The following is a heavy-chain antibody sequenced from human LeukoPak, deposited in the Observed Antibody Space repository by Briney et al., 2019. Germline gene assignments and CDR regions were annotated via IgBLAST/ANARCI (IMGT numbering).Heavy chain of an antibody. D-gene: IGHD3-10*01. V-gene: IGHV4-34*01. Sequence: SETLSLTCAVYGGSFSGYYWSWIRQPPGKGLEWIGEINHSGSTNYNPSLKSRVTISVDTSKNQFSLKLSSVTAADTAVYYCARRRQEYYGSGSYYKTPKNFDYWGQGTLVTVSS. CDR2: INHSGST. CDR1: GGSFSGYY. CDR3: ARRRQEYYGSGSYYKTPKNFDY. J-gene: IGHJ4*02.